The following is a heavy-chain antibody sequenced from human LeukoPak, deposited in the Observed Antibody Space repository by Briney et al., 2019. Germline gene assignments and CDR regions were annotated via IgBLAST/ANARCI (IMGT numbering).Heavy chain of an antibody. J-gene: IGHJ4*02. Sequence: GASVKVSCKASGGTFSSYAISWVRQAPGQGLEWMGRIIPILGIANYAQKFQGRVTITADKSTSTAYMELSSLRSEDTAVYYCARDRDNWNYVFDYWDQGTLVTVSS. CDR2: IIPILGIA. CDR1: GGTFSSYA. CDR3: ARDRDNWNYVFDY. V-gene: IGHV1-69*04. D-gene: IGHD1-7*01.